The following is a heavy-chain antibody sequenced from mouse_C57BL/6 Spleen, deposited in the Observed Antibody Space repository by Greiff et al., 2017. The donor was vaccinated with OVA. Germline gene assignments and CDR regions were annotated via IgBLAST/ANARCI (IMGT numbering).Heavy chain of an antibody. CDR3: ARPLYGSSPRYAMDY. Sequence: VQLQESGAELVKPGASVKISCKASGYAFSSYWMNWVKQRPGKGLEWIGQIYPGDGDTNYNGKFKGKATLTADKSSSTAYMQLSSLTSEDSAVYVCARPLYGSSPRYAMDYWGQGTSVTVSS. CDR1: GYAFSSYW. CDR2: IYPGDGDT. D-gene: IGHD1-1*01. V-gene: IGHV1-80*01. J-gene: IGHJ4*01.